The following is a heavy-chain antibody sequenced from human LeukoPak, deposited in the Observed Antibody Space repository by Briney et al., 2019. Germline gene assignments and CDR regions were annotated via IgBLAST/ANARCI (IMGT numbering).Heavy chain of an antibody. D-gene: IGHD6-13*01. V-gene: IGHV3-11*04. CDR1: GFTFSDYY. J-gene: IGHJ4*02. CDR3: ASTGSSWYFFDY. Sequence: GGSLRLSCAASGFTFSDYYMSWIRQAPGKGLEWVSYISSSGSTIYYADSVKGRFTISGDNAKNSLYLQMNSLRAEDTAVYYCASTGSSWYFFDYWGQGTLVTVSS. CDR2: ISSSGSTI.